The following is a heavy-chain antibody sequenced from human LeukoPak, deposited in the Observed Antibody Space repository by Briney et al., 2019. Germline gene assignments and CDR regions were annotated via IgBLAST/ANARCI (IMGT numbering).Heavy chain of an antibody. Sequence: GGSLRLSCAASGFTFSSYAMGWVRQAPGKGLEWVSAISGSGGSTYYADSVKGRFTISRDNSKNTLYLQMNSLRAEDTAVYYCAKLPAAANPRYYYYMDVWGKGTTVTVSS. CDR3: AKLPAAANPRYYYYMDV. CDR2: ISGSGGST. CDR1: GFTFSSYA. D-gene: IGHD6-13*01. V-gene: IGHV3-23*01. J-gene: IGHJ6*03.